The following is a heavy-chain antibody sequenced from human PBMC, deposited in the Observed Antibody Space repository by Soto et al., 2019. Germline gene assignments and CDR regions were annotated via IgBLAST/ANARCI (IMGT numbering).Heavy chain of an antibody. J-gene: IGHJ6*02. Sequence: GASVKVSCKASGGTFSSYAISWVRQAPGQGLEWMGGIIPIFGTANYAQKFQGRVTITADESTSTAYMELSSLRSEDTAVYYCASISSGYYYGMDVWGQGTTVTVSS. V-gene: IGHV1-69*13. CDR1: GGTFSSYA. D-gene: IGHD6-19*01. CDR2: IIPIFGTA. CDR3: ASISSGYYYGMDV.